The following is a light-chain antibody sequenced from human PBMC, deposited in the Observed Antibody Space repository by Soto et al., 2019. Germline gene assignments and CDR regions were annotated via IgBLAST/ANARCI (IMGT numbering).Light chain of an antibody. CDR3: ASVDTGLSAGV. CDR2: DND. J-gene: IGLJ2*01. Sequence: QSVLTQPPSVSAAPGQRVTISCSGSSSNIGNNYVSWYQQFPGTAPKLLIYDNDKRPSGTPDRFSGSKSGTSATLDITGLQTGDEADYYCASVDTGLSAGVFGGGTKVTVL. V-gene: IGLV1-51*01. CDR1: SSNIGNNY.